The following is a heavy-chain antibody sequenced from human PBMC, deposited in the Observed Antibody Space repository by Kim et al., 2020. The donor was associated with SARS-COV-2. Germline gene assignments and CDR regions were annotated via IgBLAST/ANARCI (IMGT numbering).Heavy chain of an antibody. Sequence: QKPQGRVTMTTDTSTSTAYMELRSLRSDDTAVYYCARNLHYYDSSGYYDYWGQGTLVTVSS. V-gene: IGHV1-18*01. D-gene: IGHD3-22*01. J-gene: IGHJ4*02. CDR3: ARNLHYYDSSGYYDY.